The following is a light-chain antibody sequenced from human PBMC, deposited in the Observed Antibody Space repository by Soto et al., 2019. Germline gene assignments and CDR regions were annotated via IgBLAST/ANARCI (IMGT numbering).Light chain of an antibody. CDR1: QTVRNNY. CDR3: QQFSRYPLT. J-gene: IGKJ4*01. Sequence: EIVLTQSPATLSVSPGERATLSCSSSQTVRNNYLAWYQQKPGQAPRLLIYDASSRATRIPDRFSGGGSGTDFTLTISRLEPEDFAVYYCQQFSRYPLTFGGGTKVDI. V-gene: IGKV3-20*01. CDR2: DAS.